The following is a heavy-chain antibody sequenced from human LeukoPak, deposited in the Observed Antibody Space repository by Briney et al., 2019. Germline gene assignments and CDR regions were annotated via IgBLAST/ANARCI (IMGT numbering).Heavy chain of an antibody. D-gene: IGHD1-26*01. V-gene: IGHV1-46*01. J-gene: IGHJ6*02. CDR1: ENIFTTYY. Sequence: GASVKVSCKASENIFTTYYLHWVRQAPGHALEWMGIINPRSGSTTYAQKFQGRVSTTRDTSTSTVYMQLSSLRSDDTAVYYCARSTDGYSGNYYSGWGPGTTVIVSS. CDR2: INPRSGST. CDR3: ARSTDGYSGNYYSG.